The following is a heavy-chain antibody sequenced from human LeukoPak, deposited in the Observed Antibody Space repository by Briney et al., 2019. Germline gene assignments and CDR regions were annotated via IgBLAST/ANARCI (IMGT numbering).Heavy chain of an antibody. Sequence: SETLFLTCAVYGGSFSGYYWSWIRQPPGKGLEWIGEINHSGSTNYNPSLKSRVTISVDTSKNQFSLKLSSVTAADTAVYYCARGQLVLLQPHNWFDPWGQGTLVTVSS. J-gene: IGHJ5*02. CDR3: ARGQLVLLQPHNWFDP. CDR1: GGSFSGYY. D-gene: IGHD6-13*01. CDR2: INHSGST. V-gene: IGHV4-34*01.